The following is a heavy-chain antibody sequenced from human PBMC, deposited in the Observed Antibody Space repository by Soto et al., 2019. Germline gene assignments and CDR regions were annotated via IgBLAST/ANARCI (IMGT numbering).Heavy chain of an antibody. V-gene: IGHV3-48*01. Sequence: EVQLVESGGGLVQPGGSLRLSCAASGFIFSSYSMNWVRQAPGKGLEWLSYISTGSGTIYYADSVKGRFTISRDNGKNSLSLQMKSLRAEDTVVYYCARHLTGRGGAAASFDYWGQGTLVTVSS. CDR1: GFIFSSYS. CDR2: ISTGSGTI. J-gene: IGHJ4*02. CDR3: ARHLTGRGGAAASFDY. D-gene: IGHD6-13*01.